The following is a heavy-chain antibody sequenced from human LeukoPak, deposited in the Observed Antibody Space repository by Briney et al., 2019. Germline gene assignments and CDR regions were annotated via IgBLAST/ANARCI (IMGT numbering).Heavy chain of an antibody. V-gene: IGHV3-21*01. CDR3: VRDRGGNDYDY. CDR1: GFTFRSYS. J-gene: IGHJ4*02. D-gene: IGHD5-12*01. CDR2: ISSSSSYI. Sequence: GGSLRLSCAASGFTFRSYSMNWVRQAPGKGLEWVSSISSSSSYIYYADSVKGRFTISRDNAKNSLYLQMNSLRAEDTAVYYCVRDRGGNDYDYWGQGTLVTVAS.